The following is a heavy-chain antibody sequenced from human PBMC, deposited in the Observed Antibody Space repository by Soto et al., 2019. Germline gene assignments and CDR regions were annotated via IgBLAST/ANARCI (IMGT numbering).Heavy chain of an antibody. CDR3: ARDKRILTGYLPFDY. J-gene: IGHJ4*02. CDR2: IHHSGST. V-gene: IGHV4-4*02. Sequence: QVQLQESGPGPVKPSGTLSLTCAVSGGSISSSNWWSWVRQPPGKGLEWIGEIHHSGSTNYNPSLKSRVTISVDKSKNQFSLKLSSVTAADTAVYYCARDKRILTGYLPFDYWGQGTLVTVSS. D-gene: IGHD3-9*01. CDR1: GGSISSSNW.